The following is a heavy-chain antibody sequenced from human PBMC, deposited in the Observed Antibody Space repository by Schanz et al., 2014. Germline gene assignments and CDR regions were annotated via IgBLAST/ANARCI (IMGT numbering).Heavy chain of an antibody. CDR1: GYTFTDYG. J-gene: IGHJ4*02. Sequence: QVQLVQSGAEVKKPGASVKVSCKASGYTFTDYGVIWVRQAPGQGLQWMGRIIPILGIANYAQKIQGRVTITADRATSAAYMELSSLRSEDTAVYYCARDFSAYVGNYFDSWGQGTLVTVSS. CDR3: ARDFSAYVGNYFDS. CDR2: IIPILGIA. D-gene: IGHD5-12*01. V-gene: IGHV1-69*04.